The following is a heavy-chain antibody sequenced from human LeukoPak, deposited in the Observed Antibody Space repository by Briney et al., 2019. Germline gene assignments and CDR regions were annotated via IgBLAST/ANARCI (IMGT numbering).Heavy chain of an antibody. CDR2: INPSGDST. V-gene: IGHV1-46*01. J-gene: IGHJ4*02. Sequence: GASVKASCKASGYTFTSYYMHWVRQAPGQGLEWMGIINPSGDSTSYAPKFQGRVTMTRDTSTSTVYMELSSLRSEDTAVYYCAREASGYDILTGYYRLNSLFDYWGQGTLVTVSS. CDR1: GYTFTSYY. CDR3: AREASGYDILTGYYRLNSLFDY. D-gene: IGHD3-9*01.